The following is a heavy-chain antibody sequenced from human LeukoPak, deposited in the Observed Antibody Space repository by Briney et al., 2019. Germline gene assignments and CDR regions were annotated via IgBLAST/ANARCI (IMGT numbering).Heavy chain of an antibody. CDR1: GGTFSSYA. D-gene: IGHD3-22*01. J-gene: IGHJ4*02. CDR3: ARDYYDSSEGY. Sequence: GASVKVSCKASGGTFSSYAISWVRQAPGQGLEWMGWISAYNGNTNYAQKLQGRVTMTTDTSTSTAYMELRSLRSDDTAVYYCARDYYDSSEGYWGQGTLVTVSS. V-gene: IGHV1-18*01. CDR2: ISAYNGNT.